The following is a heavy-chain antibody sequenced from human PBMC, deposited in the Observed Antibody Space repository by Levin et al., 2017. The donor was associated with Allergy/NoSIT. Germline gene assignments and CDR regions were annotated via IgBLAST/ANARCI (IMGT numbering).Heavy chain of an antibody. D-gene: IGHD5-12*01. J-gene: IGHJ6*02. CDR1: GFTFSSYA. CDR3: AKGLYSGYDYYDYAMDV. Sequence: GESLKISCAASGFTFSSYAMSWVRQAPGKGLEWVSGITGSGGNTYYADSVEGRLTISRDNSKNTLYLQMNSLRAEDTAIYYCAKGLYSGYDYYDYAMDVWGQGTTVTVSS. V-gene: IGHV3-23*01. CDR2: ITGSGGNT.